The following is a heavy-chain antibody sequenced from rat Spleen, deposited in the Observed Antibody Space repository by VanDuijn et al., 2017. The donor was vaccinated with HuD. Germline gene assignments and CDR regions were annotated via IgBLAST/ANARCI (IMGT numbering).Heavy chain of an antibody. Sequence: EVQLVESGGGLVQPGRSLKLSCAASGFTFNNYGMAWVRQAPTKGLEWVTSISPSGVPYYRDSVKGRFTVSRENAKSTLYLLMDSLRSEDTATYYCVRQDTSGYSNWFAYWGQGVMATVSS. CDR2: ISPSGVP. CDR1: GFTFNNYG. D-gene: IGHD4-3*01. V-gene: IGHV5-29*01. CDR3: VRQDTSGYSNWFAY. J-gene: IGHJ2*01.